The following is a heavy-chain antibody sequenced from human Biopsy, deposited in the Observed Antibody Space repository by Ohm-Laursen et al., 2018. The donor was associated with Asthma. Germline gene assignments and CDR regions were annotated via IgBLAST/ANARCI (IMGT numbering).Heavy chain of an antibody. CDR3: AKERYYDFWSGYPI. J-gene: IGHJ3*02. CDR1: GFSFNSYG. D-gene: IGHD3-3*01. V-gene: IGHV3-30*18. Sequence: SSLRLSCAAPGFSFNSYGMHWVRQAPGKGPEWVAVMSFDGRQTYYADSVKGRFTISRDNSKNTLYLQMNSLRAEDTAVYYCAKERYYDFWSGYPIWGQGTMVTVSS. CDR2: MSFDGRQT.